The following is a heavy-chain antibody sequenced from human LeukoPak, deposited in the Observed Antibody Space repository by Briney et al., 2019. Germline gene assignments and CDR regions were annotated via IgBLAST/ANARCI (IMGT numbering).Heavy chain of an antibody. CDR3: ARSRLGYCSSTSCPGGGWFDP. CDR2: INPNSGGT. CDR1: GYTFTGYY. D-gene: IGHD2-2*01. Sequence: ASVKVSCKASGYTFTGYYMHWVRQAPGQGLEWMGWINPNSGGTNYAQKFQGRVTMTRDTSISTAYMELSRLRSDDTAVYYCARSRLGYCSSTSCPGGGWFDPWGQGTLVTVSS. V-gene: IGHV1-2*02. J-gene: IGHJ5*02.